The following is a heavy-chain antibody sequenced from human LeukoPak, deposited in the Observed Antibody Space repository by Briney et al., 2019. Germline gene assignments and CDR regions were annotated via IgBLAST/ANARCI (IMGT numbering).Heavy chain of an antibody. CDR1: GYTFINYY. Sequence: GASVKVSCKASGYTFINYYIHWVRQAPGQGLEWMGIINPSAGSTTYAQKFQGRVTMTRDTSTSTVDMELSSLGSEDTAVYYCARGKYSSGWQSKYYYYYGMDVWGQGTTVTVSS. V-gene: IGHV1-46*01. CDR2: INPSAGST. J-gene: IGHJ6*02. D-gene: IGHD6-19*01. CDR3: ARGKYSSGWQSKYYYYYGMDV.